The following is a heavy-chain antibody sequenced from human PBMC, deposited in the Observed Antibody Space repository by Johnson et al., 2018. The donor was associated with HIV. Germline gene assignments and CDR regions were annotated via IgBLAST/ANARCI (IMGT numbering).Heavy chain of an antibody. D-gene: IGHD3-10*01. CDR2: VSYDGPDK. Sequence: QVQLVESGGGVVQPGTSLRLSCAASGFTFKIYAMHWVRQAPGKGLEWVAVVSYDGPDKYYADSVKGRFTISRDNSNNTLYLQMNSLRAEDMALYYCAKDASTRGGDAFDIWGQGTMVTVSS. CDR3: AKDASTRGGDAFDI. J-gene: IGHJ3*02. V-gene: IGHV3-30*04. CDR1: GFTFKIYA.